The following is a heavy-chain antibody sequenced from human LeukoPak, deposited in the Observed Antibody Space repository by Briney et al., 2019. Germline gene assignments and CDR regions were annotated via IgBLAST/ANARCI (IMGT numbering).Heavy chain of an antibody. CDR2: INEDGSEQ. Sequence: PGGSLRLSCVASGFIFSDYWMNWVRQVPGKGLEWVVNINEDGSEQDYVDSVRGRFTISRDNAKNSLYLQMNSLRAEDTAVYYCASRESSMTRSHWGQGTLVTVSS. V-gene: IGHV3-7*01. J-gene: IGHJ4*02. D-gene: IGHD2/OR15-2a*01. CDR1: GFIFSDYW. CDR3: ASRESSMTRSH.